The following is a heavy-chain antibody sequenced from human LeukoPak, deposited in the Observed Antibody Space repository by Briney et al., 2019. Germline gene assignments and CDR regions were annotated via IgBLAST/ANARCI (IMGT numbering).Heavy chain of an antibody. Sequence: GGSLRLSCAASGFIFGSYWMHWVRQAPGKGPVWFSHINTDGSITDYADSVKGRFTISRDNAKNTLYLQMNSLRAEDTAVYYCALRVSVPGGFDSWGQGTLVTVSS. CDR2: INTDGSIT. V-gene: IGHV3-74*01. CDR3: ALRVSVPGGFDS. J-gene: IGHJ4*02. CDR1: GFIFGSYW. D-gene: IGHD6-19*01.